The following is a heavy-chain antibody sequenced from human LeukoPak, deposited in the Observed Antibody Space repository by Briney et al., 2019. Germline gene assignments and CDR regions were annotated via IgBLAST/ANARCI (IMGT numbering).Heavy chain of an antibody. V-gene: IGHV3-21*01. D-gene: IGHD1-14*01. CDR2: IYVTGNYI. CDR1: GFTFSRFI. J-gene: IGHJ4*02. CDR3: AREFNTIGNFDF. Sequence: GGSLRLSCATSGFTFSRFIFRWVRQAPGKGLEWVASIYVTGNYINYADSVKGRVTISRDNAKNSVYLQMNSLRADDTAVYYCAREFNTIGNFDFWGQGTLVTVSS.